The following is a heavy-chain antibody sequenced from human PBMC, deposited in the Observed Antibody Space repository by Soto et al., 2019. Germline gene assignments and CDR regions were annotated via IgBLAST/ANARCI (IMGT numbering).Heavy chain of an antibody. D-gene: IGHD5-18*01. CDR2: ISYDGSNK. J-gene: IGHJ4*02. CDR1: GFTFSSYG. V-gene: IGHV3-30*18. CDR3: AKDGAWIQLWYYFDY. Sequence: QVQLVESGGGVVQPGRSLRLSCAASGFTFSSYGMHWVRQAPGKGLEWVAVISYDGSNKYYADSVKGRFTISRDNSKNKLYLQMNSLRAEDKAVYYCAKDGAWIQLWYYFDYWGQGTLVTVSS.